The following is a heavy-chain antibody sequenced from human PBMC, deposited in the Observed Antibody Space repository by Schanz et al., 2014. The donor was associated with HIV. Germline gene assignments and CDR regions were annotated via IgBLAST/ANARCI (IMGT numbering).Heavy chain of an antibody. CDR3: ARDLRVVPAASDNWFDP. CDR1: GYTFSTYG. V-gene: IGHV1-18*01. D-gene: IGHD2-2*01. J-gene: IGHJ5*02. Sequence: QVQLVQSGDEVKKPGASVKVSCKASGYTFSTYGISWVRQAPGQGLEWMGWINAYNGNTRYAQKFQGRVTMTTDTSASTAYMELRNLRSDDTAVYYWARDLRVVPAASDNWFDPWGQGTLVTVSS. CDR2: INAYNGNT.